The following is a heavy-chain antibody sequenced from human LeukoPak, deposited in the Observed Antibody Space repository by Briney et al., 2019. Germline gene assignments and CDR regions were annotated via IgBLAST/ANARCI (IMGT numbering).Heavy chain of an antibody. CDR3: ARGPGIVGATGAFDI. D-gene: IGHD1-26*01. Sequence: SETLSLTCAVYGGSFSGYYWSWIRQPPGKGLEWIGEINHSGSTNYNPSLKSRVTISVDTSKNQFSLKLSSVTAADTAVYYCARGPGIVGATGAFDIWGQGTMVTVSS. V-gene: IGHV4-34*01. CDR2: INHSGST. CDR1: GGSFSGYY. J-gene: IGHJ3*02.